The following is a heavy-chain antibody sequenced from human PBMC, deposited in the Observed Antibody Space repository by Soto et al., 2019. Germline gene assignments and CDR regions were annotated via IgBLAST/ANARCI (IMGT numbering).Heavy chain of an antibody. CDR3: AREIEAAAPSRNNWFDP. V-gene: IGHV4-31*03. CDR1: GGSISSGGYY. CDR2: IYYSGST. Sequence: ASETLSLTCTVSGGSISSGGYYWSWIRQHPGKGLEWIGYIYYSGSTYYNPSLKSRVTISVDTSKNQFSLKLSSVTAADAALYYCAREIEAAAPSRNNWFDPWGQGTLVTAPQ. J-gene: IGHJ5*02. D-gene: IGHD6-13*01.